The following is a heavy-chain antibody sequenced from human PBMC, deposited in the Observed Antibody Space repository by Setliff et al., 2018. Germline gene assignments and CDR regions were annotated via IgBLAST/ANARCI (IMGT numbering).Heavy chain of an antibody. Sequence: SETLSLTCIVSGASISSDGYYWSWIRQHPGKGLEWIGYIYYSGSTYYNPPLKSRVTISLDTSKNQFSLELSSVTAADTAAYYCARSRTIAVKGGVFAVWGRGTLVTVSS. V-gene: IGHV4-31*03. CDR3: ARSRTIAVKGGVFAV. CDR2: IYYSGST. CDR1: GASISSDGYY. J-gene: IGHJ2*01. D-gene: IGHD6-19*01.